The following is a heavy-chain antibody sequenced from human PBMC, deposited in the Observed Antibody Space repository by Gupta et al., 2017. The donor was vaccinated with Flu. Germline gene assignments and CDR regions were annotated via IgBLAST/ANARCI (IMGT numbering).Heavy chain of an antibody. CDR1: GGSISPNGYY. V-gene: IGHV4-39*01. J-gene: IGHJ4*02. Sequence: QLQLQESGPGLVKPSETLSITCTVSGGSISPNGYYWSWIRQAPGKELAWIGTIYYNGNTSYNPSLKDRVTVSLDPSKNQFSLNLNSVPAADPAVYFCARGGGIAVAGDWGQGTLVTVSS. CDR3: ARGGGIAVAGD. D-gene: IGHD6-19*01. CDR2: IYYNGNT.